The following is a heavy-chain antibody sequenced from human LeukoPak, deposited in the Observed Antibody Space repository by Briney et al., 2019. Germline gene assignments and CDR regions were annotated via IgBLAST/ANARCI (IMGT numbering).Heavy chain of an antibody. J-gene: IGHJ4*02. D-gene: IGHD6-19*01. CDR3: VRDPPPLYSSGWYYFDY. CDR2: IKQDGSEK. CDR1: GFTFSSYW. Sequence: SGGSLRLSCAASGFTFSSYWMSWVRQAPGKGLEWVANIKQDGSEKYYVDSVKGRFTISRDNAKNSLYLQMNSLRAEDTAVYYCVRDPPPLYSSGWYYFDYWGQGTLVTVSS. V-gene: IGHV3-7*01.